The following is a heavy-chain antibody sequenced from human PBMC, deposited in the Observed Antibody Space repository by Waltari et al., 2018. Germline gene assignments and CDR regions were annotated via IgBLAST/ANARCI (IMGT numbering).Heavy chain of an antibody. CDR3: ARQGSGEDY. D-gene: IGHD3-10*01. Sequence: QLQLQESGPGLVKPSETLSLTCPVSGGSISSYYWSWIRQPPGKGREWIGYIYYSVSTNYNPSLKSRVTISVDTSKNHFSLKLSSVTAADTAVYYCARQGSGEDYWGQGTLVTVSS. V-gene: IGHV4-59*08. CDR1: GGSISSYY. CDR2: IYYSVST. J-gene: IGHJ4*02.